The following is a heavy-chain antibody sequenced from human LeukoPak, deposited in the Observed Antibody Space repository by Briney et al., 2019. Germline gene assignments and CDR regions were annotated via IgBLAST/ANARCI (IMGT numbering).Heavy chain of an antibody. D-gene: IGHD3-10*01. Sequence: GGSLRLSCAASGFTFSSYSMNWVRQAPGKGLEWVSSISSSSSYIYYADSVKGRFTISRDNSKNTLYLQMNSLRAEDTAVYYCARDKQAVVRGVIANWFDPWGQGTLVTVSS. V-gene: IGHV3-21*01. J-gene: IGHJ5*02. CDR3: ARDKQAVVRGVIANWFDP. CDR1: GFTFSSYS. CDR2: ISSSSSYI.